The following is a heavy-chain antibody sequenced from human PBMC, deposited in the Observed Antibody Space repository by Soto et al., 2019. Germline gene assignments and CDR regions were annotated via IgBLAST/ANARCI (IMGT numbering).Heavy chain of an antibody. J-gene: IGHJ4*02. CDR3: TTRIEG. V-gene: IGHV3-15*01. D-gene: IGHD2-15*01. CDR2: IKSITGGGTT. Sequence: GGSLRLSCAASGFTFSNAWMSWVRQAPGKGLEWVGRIKSITGGGTTDYAAPVKGRFTISRDNSKNTLYLQMNSLKTEGTAVYYFTTRIEGWGQGTLVTVSS. CDR1: GFTFSNAW.